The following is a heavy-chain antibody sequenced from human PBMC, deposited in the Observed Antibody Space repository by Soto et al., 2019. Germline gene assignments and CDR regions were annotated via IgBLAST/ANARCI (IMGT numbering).Heavy chain of an antibody. CDR1: GFSFSTYS. J-gene: IGHJ4*02. D-gene: IGHD3-10*02. Sequence: EMQLLESGGGLVQPGGSLILSCAASGFSFSTYSLSWVRQSPGKGLEWVSGISGTGESKHYADSARGRFAISRDNSRNTLYLQMSSLRAEDSAVYYCAKSWGDRWNTYYVQRWGQGTLVTVSS. V-gene: IGHV3-23*01. CDR2: ISGTGESK. CDR3: AKSWGDRWNTYYVQR.